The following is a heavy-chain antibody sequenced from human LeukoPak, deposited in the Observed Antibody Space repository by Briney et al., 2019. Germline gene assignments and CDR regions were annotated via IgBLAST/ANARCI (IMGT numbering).Heavy chain of an antibody. CDR3: ARGRVSSSTWYSTYYYYFYMDV. J-gene: IGHJ6*03. CDR2: INHRGSA. CDR1: GGSLSGYY. Sequence: SETLSLTCAVYGGSLSGYYWSWIRPPPGKGLEWVGQINHRGSANYNPTLKSRVTISVATPKNLFSLRLRSVTAADTAVYFCARGRVSSSTWYSTYYYYFYMDVWGKGTTVTVSS. D-gene: IGHD1-1*01. V-gene: IGHV4-34*01.